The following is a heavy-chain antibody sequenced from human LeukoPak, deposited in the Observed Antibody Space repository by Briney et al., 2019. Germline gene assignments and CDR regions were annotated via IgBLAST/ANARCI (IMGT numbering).Heavy chain of an antibody. J-gene: IGHJ4*02. Sequence: GGSLRLSCAASGFTFINYGMSWVRQAPGKGLEWVSSISASGGDKYYVDSVKGRFTISRDNSKNTLFLQMTGLRAEDTAVYYCAKAIIVTTLFDYWGQGTLVTVSS. D-gene: IGHD2/OR15-2a*01. V-gene: IGHV3-23*01. CDR1: GFTFINYG. CDR2: ISASGGDK. CDR3: AKAIIVTTLFDY.